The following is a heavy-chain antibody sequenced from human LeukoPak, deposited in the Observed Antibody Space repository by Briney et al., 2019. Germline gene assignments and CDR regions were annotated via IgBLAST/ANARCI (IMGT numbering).Heavy chain of an antibody. Sequence: GESLRLSCAASSVIFETCAVRWLRQSTGRGVECVSTVSDRGGKTYYADSVKGLLTISRDTSQNTLYPQMNSLRAEDTAIYYCAKSHSVAQRGYFDYWGQGTLVTVSS. CDR3: AKSHSVAQRGYFDY. D-gene: IGHD2-15*01. J-gene: IGHJ4*02. V-gene: IGHV3-23*01. CDR1: SVIFETCA. CDR2: VSDRGGKT.